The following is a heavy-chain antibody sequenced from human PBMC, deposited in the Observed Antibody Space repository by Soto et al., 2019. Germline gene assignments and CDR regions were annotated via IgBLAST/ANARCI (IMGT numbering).Heavy chain of an antibody. CDR1: GGSLSGYY. J-gene: IGHJ4*02. CDR2: VNPGGIT. V-gene: IGHV4-34*01. Sequence: SETLSLTCAVYGGSLSGYYWTWIRQPPGKGLEWIGEVNPGGITNYSPSVKSRLTISLDTSKKQVSLEMTSVTAADTAVYYCGRVVIKMATQSIDSWGPGTLVTVSS. CDR3: GRVVIKMATQSIDS.